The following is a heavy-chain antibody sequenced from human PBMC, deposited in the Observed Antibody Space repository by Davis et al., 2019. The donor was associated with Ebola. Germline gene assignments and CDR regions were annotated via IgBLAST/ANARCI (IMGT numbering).Heavy chain of an antibody. V-gene: IGHV3-66*01. D-gene: IGHD6-19*01. CDR3: ARAGGIAVAGLYFDY. CDR1: GFTVSSNY. Sequence: PGGSLRLSCAASGFTVSSNYMSWVRQAPGKGLEWVSVIYSGGSIYYADSVKGRFTISRDNAKNSLYLQMNSLRAEDTAVYYCARAGGIAVAGLYFDYWGQGTLVTVSS. J-gene: IGHJ4*02. CDR2: IYSGGSI.